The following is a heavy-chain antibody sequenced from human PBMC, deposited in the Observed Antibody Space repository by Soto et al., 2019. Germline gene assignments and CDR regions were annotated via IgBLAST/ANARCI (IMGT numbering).Heavy chain of an antibody. CDR1: GGSISSGGYY. J-gene: IGHJ3*02. CDR2: IYYSGST. D-gene: IGHD2-15*01. V-gene: IGHV4-31*03. Sequence: PSETLSLTCTVSGGSISSGGYYWSWIRQHPGKGLEWIGYIYYSGSTYYNPSLKSRVTISVDTSKNQFSLKLSSVTAADTAVYYCARKKEGYCSGGSCYSWVFDIWGQGTMVTVSS. CDR3: ARKKEGYCSGGSCYSWVFDI.